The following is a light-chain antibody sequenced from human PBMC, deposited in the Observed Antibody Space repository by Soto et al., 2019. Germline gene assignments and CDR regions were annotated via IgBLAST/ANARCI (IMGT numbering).Light chain of an antibody. CDR1: QSVRCNY. CDR3: QQYGSSPPIT. Sequence: EVLLTQSPGTLSLSPGERAPLSCRARQSVRCNYLAWYQQRPVQAPRLLVYYVSLRATGVPDRFSGSGSGTDFTLTTSRLETEDFAVYYCQQYGSSPPITFGQGTRLEIK. J-gene: IGKJ5*01. CDR2: YVS. V-gene: IGKV3-20*01.